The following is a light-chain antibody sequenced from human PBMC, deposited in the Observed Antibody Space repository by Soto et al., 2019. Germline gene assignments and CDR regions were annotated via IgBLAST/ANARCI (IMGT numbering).Light chain of an antibody. J-gene: IGKJ1*01. Sequence: EIVLTQSPGTLSLSPGERGTLSCRASQSVTNNYVAWYQQKPGQAPRILIHDTSSRATGIPDRFSGSGSGTDFTLTIDRLEPEDFAVYFCQQCATSPLTFGQGTMVDIK. CDR1: QSVTNNY. CDR3: QQCATSPLT. CDR2: DTS. V-gene: IGKV3-20*01.